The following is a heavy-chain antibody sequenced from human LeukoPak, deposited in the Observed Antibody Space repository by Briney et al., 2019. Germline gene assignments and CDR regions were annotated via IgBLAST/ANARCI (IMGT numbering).Heavy chain of an antibody. CDR3: ARVRRSYGAFDI. J-gene: IGHJ3*02. CDR2: ISAYNGNT. V-gene: IGHV1-18*01. CDR1: GYTFTSYG. D-gene: IGHD3-16*01. Sequence: ASVKVSCKASGYTFTSYGISWVRQAPGQGLEWMGWISAYNGNTNYAQKLQGRVTMTTDTSTSTAYMELRSLRSDDTAVCYCARVRRSYGAFDIWGQGTMVTVSS.